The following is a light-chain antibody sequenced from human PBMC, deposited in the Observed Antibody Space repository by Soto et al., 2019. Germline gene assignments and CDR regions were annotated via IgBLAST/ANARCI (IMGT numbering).Light chain of an antibody. Sequence: EIVMTQSPATLPVSPGERATLSCRTSQGVSNNLAWYQQKPGQAPRLLVYGASTRATSTPARFSGSESGTEFTLTISNLQAEDFAVYYCQQYNNWPPMYTFGQGTKLEIK. CDR3: QQYNNWPPMYT. V-gene: IGKV3-15*01. CDR2: GAS. J-gene: IGKJ2*01. CDR1: QGVSNN.